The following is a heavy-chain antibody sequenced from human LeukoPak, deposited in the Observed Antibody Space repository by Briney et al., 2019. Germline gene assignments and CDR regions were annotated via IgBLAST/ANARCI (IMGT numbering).Heavy chain of an antibody. CDR1: GYTFTGYY. CDR2: INPNSGGT. V-gene: IGHV1-2*02. CDR3: AREAFWGYCSSTSCPPGPDY. J-gene: IGHJ4*02. Sequence: ASVKVSCKASGYTFTGYYMHWVRQAPGQGLEWMGWINPNSGGTNYAQKFQGRVTMTRDTSISTACMELSRLRSDDTAVYYCAREAFWGYCSSTSCPPGPDYWGQGTLVTVSS. D-gene: IGHD2-2*01.